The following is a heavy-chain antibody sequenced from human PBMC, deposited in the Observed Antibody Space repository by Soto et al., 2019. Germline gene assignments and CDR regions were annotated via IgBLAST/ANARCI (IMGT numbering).Heavy chain of an antibody. CDR3: ARGIWVATTASYYFDS. CDR1: GYTFSKYA. CDR2: INAGNGNT. J-gene: IGHJ4*02. D-gene: IGHD1-26*01. Sequence: QVQLVQSGPEVKKPGTSVILSCKASGYTFSKYALQWVRQALGQRLEWMGWINAGNGNTKYSENFQGRLTITRDTSANTAYMDLRRLTSEDTAVYYCARGIWVATTASYYFDSWGQGTQVTVSS. V-gene: IGHV1-3*01.